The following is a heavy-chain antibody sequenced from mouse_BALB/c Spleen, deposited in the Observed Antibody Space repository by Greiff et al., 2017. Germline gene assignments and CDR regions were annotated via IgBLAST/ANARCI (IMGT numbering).Heavy chain of an antibody. CDR2: IYPGDGDT. D-gene: IGHD2-14*01. Sequence: VQLQQPGAELVRPGSSVKISCKASGYAFSSYWMNWVKQRPGQGLEWIGQIYPGDGDTNYNGKFKGKATLTADKSSSTAYMQLSSLTSEDSAVYFCARGDRYDEENAMDYWGQGTSVTVSS. CDR3: ARGDRYDEENAMDY. CDR1: GYAFSSYW. V-gene: IGHV1-80*01. J-gene: IGHJ4*01.